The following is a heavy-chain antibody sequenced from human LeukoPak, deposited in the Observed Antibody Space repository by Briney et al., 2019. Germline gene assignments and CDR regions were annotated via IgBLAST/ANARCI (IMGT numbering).Heavy chain of an antibody. D-gene: IGHD3-22*01. CDR1: GGSISSSSYY. CDR3: ARRSSGGGLFDY. CDR2: IFYSVNT. Sequence: SETLSLTCTVSGGSISSSSYYWGWIRQPPGKGLEWIGSIFYSVNTYYNASLKSRVTISVDTSKNHFSLKLSSVTSADTAVYYCARRSSGGGLFDYWGQGTLVTVSS. V-gene: IGHV4-39*02. J-gene: IGHJ4*02.